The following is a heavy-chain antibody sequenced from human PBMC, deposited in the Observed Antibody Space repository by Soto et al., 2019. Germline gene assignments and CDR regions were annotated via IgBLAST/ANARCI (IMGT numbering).Heavy chain of an antibody. CDR3: ARDKTLVFFDSSGTYLLTGDAFDI. CDR1: GGTFSSYA. CDR2: IIPIFGTA. J-gene: IGHJ3*02. Sequence: SVKVSCKASGGTFSSYAISWVRQAPGQGLERMGGIIPIFGTANYAQKFQVRVTITADESTSTAYMERSSLRSEDTALYYFARDKTLVFFDSSGTYLLTGDAFDIWGQGTMVTVSS. D-gene: IGHD3-22*01. V-gene: IGHV1-69*13.